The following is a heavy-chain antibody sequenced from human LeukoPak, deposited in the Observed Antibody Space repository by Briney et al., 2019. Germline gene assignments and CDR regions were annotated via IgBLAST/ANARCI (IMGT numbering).Heavy chain of an antibody. CDR1: GFTFSRYA. CDR2: LSYDESNK. V-gene: IGHV3-30*04. D-gene: IGHD4-17*01. Sequence: GGSLRLSCAASGFTFSRYAIHWVRQAPGKGLEWVAVLSYDESNKYYADSVKGRFTISRDNSKNTLYLQMNSLRAEDTAVYYCARDQVTTSYFTGMDVWGQGTTVTVSS. J-gene: IGHJ6*02. CDR3: ARDQVTTSYFTGMDV.